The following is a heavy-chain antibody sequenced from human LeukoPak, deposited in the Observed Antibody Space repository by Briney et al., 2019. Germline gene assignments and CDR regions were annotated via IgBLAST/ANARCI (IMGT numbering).Heavy chain of an antibody. D-gene: IGHD2-15*01. Sequence: ASVKVSCKASGGTFSSYTISWVRQAPGQGLVWMGRIIPILGIANYAQKFQGRVTITADKSTSTAYMELSSLRSEDTAVYYCARCSGQLSPFDPWGQGTLVTVSS. CDR1: GGTFSSYT. CDR2: IIPILGIA. CDR3: ARCSGQLSPFDP. J-gene: IGHJ5*02. V-gene: IGHV1-69*02.